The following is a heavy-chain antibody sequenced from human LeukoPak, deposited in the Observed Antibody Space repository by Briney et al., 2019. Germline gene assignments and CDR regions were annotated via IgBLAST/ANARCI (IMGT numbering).Heavy chain of an antibody. D-gene: IGHD6-13*01. V-gene: IGHV3-74*01. CDR2: INGDGSST. J-gene: IGHJ4*02. CDR1: GFTFSTYW. Sequence: GGSLRLSCAASGFTFSTYWRHWVRQAPGKGLVWVSRINGDGSSTIYADSVKGRFTISRDTAKNTLYLQMNSLRAEDTAMYYCTRSSSFDYWGQGTLVTVSS. CDR3: TRSSSFDY.